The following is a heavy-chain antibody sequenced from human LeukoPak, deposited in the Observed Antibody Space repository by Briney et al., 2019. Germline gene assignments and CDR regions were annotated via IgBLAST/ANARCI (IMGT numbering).Heavy chain of an antibody. Sequence: SETLSLTCAVYGGSFSGYYWSWIRQPPGKGLEWIGEINHSGSTNYNPSLKSRVTISVDTSKNQFSLKLSSVTAADTAVYYCARKVLLWFGELAKFDPWGQGTLVTVSS. CDR3: ARKVLLWFGELAKFDP. D-gene: IGHD3-10*01. J-gene: IGHJ5*02. V-gene: IGHV4-34*01. CDR2: INHSGST. CDR1: GGSFSGYY.